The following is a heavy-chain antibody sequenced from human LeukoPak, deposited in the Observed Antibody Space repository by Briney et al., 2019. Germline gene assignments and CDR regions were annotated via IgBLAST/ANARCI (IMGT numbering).Heavy chain of an antibody. J-gene: IGHJ5*02. CDR1: GDSISSYY. CDR3: ARVITMVRGVIITRWFDP. Sequence: SETLSLTCTVSGDSISSYYWSWIRQPPGKGLEWIGYIYYSGSTNYNPSLKSRVTISVDTSKNQFSLKLSSVTAADTAVYYCARVITMVRGVIITRWFDPWGQGTLVTVSS. D-gene: IGHD3-10*01. V-gene: IGHV4-59*01. CDR2: IYYSGST.